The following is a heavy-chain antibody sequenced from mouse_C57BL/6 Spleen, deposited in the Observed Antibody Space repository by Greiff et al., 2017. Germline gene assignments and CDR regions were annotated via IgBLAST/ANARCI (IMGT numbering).Heavy chain of an antibody. D-gene: IGHD1-1*01. V-gene: IGHV1-18*01. J-gene: IGHJ3*01. CDR1: GYTFTDYN. CDR3: ASGRTTVVGEGFAY. Sequence: EVQLQQSGPELVKPGASVKIPCKASGYTFTDYNMDWVQQSPGKSLEWIGDINPNNGGTIYNQKFKGKATLTVDKSSSTAYMELRSLTSEETAVYYGASGRTTVVGEGFAYWGQGTLVTVSA. CDR2: INPNNGGT.